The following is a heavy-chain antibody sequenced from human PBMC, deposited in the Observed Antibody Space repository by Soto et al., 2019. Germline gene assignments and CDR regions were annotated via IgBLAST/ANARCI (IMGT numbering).Heavy chain of an antibody. D-gene: IGHD4-17*01. V-gene: IGHV3-66*01. Sequence: EVQLVESGGGLVQPGGSLRLSYAASGFTVSNNYMSWVRQAPGKGLEYVSVIYSGGGTYYADSVKGRFTISRDNSKNTLYLQMNSLGAEDTAVYYCARSPTRTNYADYFDPWGQGTLVTVSS. CDR1: GFTVSNNY. CDR2: IYSGGGT. CDR3: ARSPTRTNYADYFDP. J-gene: IGHJ5*02.